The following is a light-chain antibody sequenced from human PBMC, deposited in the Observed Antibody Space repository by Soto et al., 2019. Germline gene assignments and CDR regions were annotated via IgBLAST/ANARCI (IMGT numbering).Light chain of an antibody. J-gene: IGKJ4*01. CDR1: QSVTTNY. Sequence: EIVLTQSPGTLSLSPGEGATLSCRASQSVTTNYLAWYQQKPGQAPRLLIYGASSRATGIPDRFSGSGSGTDFTLTISRLEPEDCALYYCQQYGSSQLTFGGGTTVEIK. V-gene: IGKV3-20*01. CDR2: GAS. CDR3: QQYGSSQLT.